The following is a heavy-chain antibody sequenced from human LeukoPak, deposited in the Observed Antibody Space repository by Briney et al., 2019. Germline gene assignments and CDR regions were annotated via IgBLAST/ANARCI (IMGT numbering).Heavy chain of an antibody. CDR2: IIPIFGTA. CDR1: GGTFSSYA. Sequence: GSSVKVSCKASGGTFSSYAISWVRQAPGQGLEWMGGIIPIFGTANYAQKFQGRVTITADESTSTAYMELSSLRSEDTAVYYCARGGYCDSSGYPRSGYGMDVWGQGTTVTVSS. CDR3: ARGGYCDSSGYPRSGYGMDV. D-gene: IGHD3-22*01. J-gene: IGHJ6*02. V-gene: IGHV1-69*01.